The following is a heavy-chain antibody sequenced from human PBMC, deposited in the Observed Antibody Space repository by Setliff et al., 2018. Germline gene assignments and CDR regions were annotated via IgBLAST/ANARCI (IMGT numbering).Heavy chain of an antibody. V-gene: IGHV4-34*12. D-gene: IGHD2-21*01. CDR3: ARSCTRGEKCLFDY. Sequence: PSETLSLTCAVYGGSFSGYYWSWIRQPPGKRLEWIGEIIHSGSTNYNPSLKSRVTISIDTSKNQFSLKVSSVTAADTAVYYCARSCTRGEKCLFDYWGQGTLVTVSS. J-gene: IGHJ4*02. CDR2: IIHSGST. CDR1: GGSFSGYY.